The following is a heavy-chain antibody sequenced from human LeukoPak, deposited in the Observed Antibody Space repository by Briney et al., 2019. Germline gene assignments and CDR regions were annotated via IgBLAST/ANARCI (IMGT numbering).Heavy chain of an antibody. V-gene: IGHV4-34*01. J-gene: IGHJ4*02. CDR2: INHSGST. Sequence: PSDTLSLTCAVYGGSFSGYYWSWIRQPPGKWREWIGEINHSGSTNYNPSLKSRVTISVDTSKNQFSLKLRSVTAADTAVYYCARGGIVVVPYQLGEIDYWGQGTLVTVSS. CDR3: ARGGIVVVPYQLGEIDY. CDR1: GGSFSGYY. D-gene: IGHD2-2*01.